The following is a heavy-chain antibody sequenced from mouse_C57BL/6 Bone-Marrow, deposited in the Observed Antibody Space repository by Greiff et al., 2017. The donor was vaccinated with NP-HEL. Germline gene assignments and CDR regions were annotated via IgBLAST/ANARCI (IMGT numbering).Heavy chain of an antibody. V-gene: IGHV1-81*01. CDR2: IYPRSGNT. D-gene: IGHD2-5*01. CDR3: ARQAYYSNYLYAMDY. CDR1: GYTFTSYG. Sequence: VKLQESGAELARPGASVKLSCKASGYTFTSYGISWVKQRTGQGLEWIGEIYPRSGNTYYNEKFKGKATLTADKSSSTAYMELRSLTSEDSAVYFCARQAYYSNYLYAMDYWGQGTSVTVSS. J-gene: IGHJ4*01.